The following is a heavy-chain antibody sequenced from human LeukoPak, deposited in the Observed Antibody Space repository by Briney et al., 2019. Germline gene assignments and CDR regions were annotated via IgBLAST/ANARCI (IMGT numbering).Heavy chain of an antibody. V-gene: IGHV1-46*01. Sequence: ASVKVSCKASGYTFTSYYMHWVRQAPGQGLEWMGIINPSGGSTNYAQKFQGRVTMTTDTSTSIAYMELRSLRSDDTAVYYCARVGMWGYSNTIDYWGQGTLVTVSS. CDR1: GYTFTSYY. D-gene: IGHD4-11*01. J-gene: IGHJ4*02. CDR2: INPSGGST. CDR3: ARVGMWGYSNTIDY.